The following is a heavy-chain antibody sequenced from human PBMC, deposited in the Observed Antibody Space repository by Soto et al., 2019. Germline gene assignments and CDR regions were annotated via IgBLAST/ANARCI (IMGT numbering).Heavy chain of an antibody. CDR1: GGTFSNYA. Sequence: VQLVQSGGEVEKPGSSVKVSCKASGGTFSNYAISWVRQAPGQGLEWMGGIIPIFGTANYAQKFQGRVTITAGESTSTAYMELSSLGSAVTAGYYPGRERTGAGTDGVDYWGQGTLVTVSS. J-gene: IGHJ4*02. D-gene: IGHD6-13*01. V-gene: IGHV1-69*01. CDR3: GRERTGAGTDGVDY. CDR2: IIPIFGTA.